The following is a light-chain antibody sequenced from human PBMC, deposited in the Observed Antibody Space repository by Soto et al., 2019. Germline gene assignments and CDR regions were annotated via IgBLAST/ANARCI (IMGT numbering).Light chain of an antibody. CDR1: QGISSH. CDR3: QQYFSYPRT. CDR2: TAS. V-gene: IGKV1-8*01. Sequence: AIRMTQSPSSFSASTGDRVTITCRASQGISSHLAWYQVKPGKAPRLLIYTASHLESGAASRLSGGGSGTAFTRTISVLQCEDLAVYYCQQYFSYPRTFGGGTTVESK. J-gene: IGKJ4*01.